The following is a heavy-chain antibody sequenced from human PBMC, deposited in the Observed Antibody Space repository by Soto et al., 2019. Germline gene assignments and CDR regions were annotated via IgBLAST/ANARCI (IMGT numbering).Heavy chain of an antibody. V-gene: IGHV3-11*04. J-gene: IGHJ4*02. D-gene: IGHD3-16*02. CDR1: GCSISSGGYY. CDR3: ARVGITFGGVIETTYYFDY. Sequence: LSLTCTVSGCSISSGGYYWSWIRQAPGKGLEWVSYISSSSSTIYYADSVKGRFTISRDNAKNSLYLQMNSLRAEDTAVYYCARVGITFGGVIETTYYFDYWGQGTLVTVS. CDR2: ISSSSSTI.